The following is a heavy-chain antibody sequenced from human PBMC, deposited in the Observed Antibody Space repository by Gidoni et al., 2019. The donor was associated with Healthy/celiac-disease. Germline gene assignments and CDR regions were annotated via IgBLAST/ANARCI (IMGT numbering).Heavy chain of an antibody. CDR1: GCTFRDHY. J-gene: IGHJ3*02. CDR3: AREGHSGSYYSAFDI. V-gene: IGHV3-72*01. Sequence: EVQLVESGGGLDQPGGSRRLSCTASGCTFRDHYMDWVRQAPGKGLEWVGLTRIKANSYTIDYAASVKGRFTISRDDSKNSLYLQMNSLKTEDTAVYYCAREGHSGSYYSAFDIWGQGTMVTVSS. CDR2: TRIKANSYTI. D-gene: IGHD1-26*01.